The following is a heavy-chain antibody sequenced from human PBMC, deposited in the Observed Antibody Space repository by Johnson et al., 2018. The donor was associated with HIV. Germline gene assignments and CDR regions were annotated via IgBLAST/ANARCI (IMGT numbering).Heavy chain of an antibody. CDR3: ARDGRGLVTRGPFDV. CDR2: IFTVGDV. D-gene: IGHD3-10*02. V-gene: IGHV3-66*02. J-gene: IGHJ3*01. Sequence: VQLVESGGGLAQPGGSLRLSCAASGITVSSNYMSWVRQAPGKGLEWVSVIFTVGDVYYADSVKGRFTISRDNSKNFLYLQMNSLRPEDTAVYYCARDGRGLVTRGPFDVWGQGTVVTVSS. CDR1: GITVSSNY.